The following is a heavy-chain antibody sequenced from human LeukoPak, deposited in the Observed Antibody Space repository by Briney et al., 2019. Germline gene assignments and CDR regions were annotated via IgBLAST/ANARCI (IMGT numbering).Heavy chain of an antibody. J-gene: IGHJ4*02. CDR2: ISGSGGTT. V-gene: IGHV3-23*01. D-gene: IGHD1-26*01. CDR1: GFTFSSYA. CDR3: AKRYSGSYVDY. Sequence: GRSLRLSCAASGFTFSSYAMHWVRQAPGKGLEWVSGISGSGGTTYYADSVKGRFTISRDNSKNTMYLSMNSLRAEDTAVYYCAKRYSGSYVDYWGQGTLVTVSS.